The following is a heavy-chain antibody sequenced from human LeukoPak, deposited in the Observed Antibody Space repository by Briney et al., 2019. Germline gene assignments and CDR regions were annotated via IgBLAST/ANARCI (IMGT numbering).Heavy chain of an antibody. D-gene: IGHD5-12*01. J-gene: IGHJ2*01. CDR3: ARAGPGYSGHDYWYFDL. Sequence: GGSLRLSCAASGFTFSTYWMHWVRQVPGKGLVRVSRIAGDESHTNYADSVRGRFTISRDNAKNTLYLQLNSLRAEDTAVYYCARAGPGYSGHDYWYFDLWGRGTLVTVSS. CDR2: IAGDESHT. V-gene: IGHV3-74*01. CDR1: GFTFSTYW.